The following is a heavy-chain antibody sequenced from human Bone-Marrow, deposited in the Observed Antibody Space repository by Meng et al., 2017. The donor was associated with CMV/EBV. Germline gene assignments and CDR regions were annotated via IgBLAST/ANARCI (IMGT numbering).Heavy chain of an antibody. CDR3: AKGGIAARRPPPPDY. CDR2: ISGSGGST. CDR1: GFTFSSYA. D-gene: IGHD6-6*01. Sequence: GESLKISCAASGFTFSSYAMSWVRQAPGKGLEWVSAISGSGGSTYYADSVKGRFTISRDNSKNTLCLQMNSLRAEDTAVYYCAKGGIAARRPPPPDYWGQGTLVTVSS. J-gene: IGHJ4*02. V-gene: IGHV3-23*01.